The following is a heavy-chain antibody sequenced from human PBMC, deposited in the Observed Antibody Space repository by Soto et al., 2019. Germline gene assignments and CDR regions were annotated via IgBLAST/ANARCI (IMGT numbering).Heavy chain of an antibody. CDR3: ARGRVRGPYYYYGMDV. Sequence: GGSLRLSCAASGFTFSSYGMHWVRQAPGKGLEWVAVIWYDGSNKYYADSVKGRFTISRDNSKNTLYLQMNSLRAEDTAVYYCARGRVRGPYYYYGMDVWGQGTTVTVSS. V-gene: IGHV3-33*08. CDR2: IWYDGSNK. CDR1: GFTFSSYG. D-gene: IGHD3-10*01. J-gene: IGHJ6*02.